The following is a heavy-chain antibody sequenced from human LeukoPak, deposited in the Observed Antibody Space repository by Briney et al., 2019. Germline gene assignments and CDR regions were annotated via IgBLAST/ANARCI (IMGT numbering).Heavy chain of an antibody. D-gene: IGHD5-24*01. V-gene: IGHV3-21*01. J-gene: IGHJ4*02. CDR3: ARVKKPVETADY. CDR1: GFTFSSYS. Sequence: GGSLRLSCAASGFTFSSYSMNWVRQAPGKGLEWVSSISSSSSYIYYADSVKGRFTISRDNAKNSLYLQMNSLRAEDTAVYYCARVKKPVETADYWGQGTLVTVSS. CDR2: ISSSSSYI.